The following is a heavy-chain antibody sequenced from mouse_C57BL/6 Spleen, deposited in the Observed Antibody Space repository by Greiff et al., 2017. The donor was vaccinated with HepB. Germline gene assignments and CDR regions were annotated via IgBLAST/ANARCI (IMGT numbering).Heavy chain of an antibody. CDR2: IVPSDSYT. CDR1: GYTFTSYW. V-gene: IGHV1-69*01. J-gene: IGHJ2*01. CDR3: ARWGGNYDYFDY. D-gene: IGHD2-1*01. Sequence: QVQLQQPGAELVMPGASVKLSCTASGYTFTSYWMHWVRQRPGQGLEWIGEIVPSDSYTNYNQKFKGKSTLTVDKSSSTAYMQLSSLTSEDTAVYYGARWGGNYDYFDYWGQGTTLTVSS.